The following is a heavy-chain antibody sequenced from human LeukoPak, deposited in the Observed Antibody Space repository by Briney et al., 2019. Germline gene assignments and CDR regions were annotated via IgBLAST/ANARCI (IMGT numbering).Heavy chain of an antibody. CDR2: ISSSSSYI. J-gene: IGHJ4*02. V-gene: IGHV3-21*01. CDR1: GFTFSSYS. Sequence: GGSLRLSCAASGFTFSSYSMNWVRQAPGKGLEWVSSISSSSSYIYYADSVKGRFTISRDNAKNSLYLQMNSLRAEDTAVYYCAKGRYCSSTSCYTLDYWGQGTLVTVSS. CDR3: AKGRYCSSTSCYTLDY. D-gene: IGHD2-2*02.